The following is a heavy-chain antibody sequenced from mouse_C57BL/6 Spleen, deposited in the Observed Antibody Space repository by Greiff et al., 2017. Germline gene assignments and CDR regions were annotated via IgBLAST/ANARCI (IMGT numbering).Heavy chain of an antibody. D-gene: IGHD1-1*01. Sequence: LQESGAELVKPGASVKMSCKASGYTFTSYWITWVKQRPGQGLEWIGDIYPGSGSTNYNEKFKSKATLTVDTSSSTAYMQLSSLTSEDSAVYYCARYYGSSSWFAYWGQGTLVTVSA. V-gene: IGHV1-55*01. CDR3: ARYYGSSSWFAY. J-gene: IGHJ3*01. CDR2: IYPGSGST. CDR1: GYTFTSYW.